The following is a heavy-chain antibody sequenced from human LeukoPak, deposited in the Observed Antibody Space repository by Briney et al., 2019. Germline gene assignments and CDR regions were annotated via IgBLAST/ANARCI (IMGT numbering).Heavy chain of an antibody. D-gene: IGHD2-8*02. J-gene: IGHJ6*03. CDR2: IIPIFGTA. V-gene: IGHV1-8*02. Sequence: ASVKVSCKASGYTFTSYGISWVRQAPGQGLGWMGWIIPIFGTANYAQKFQGRVTMTRNTSISTAYMELSSLRSEDTAVYYCARSSPGPLYYYYYMDVWGKGTTVTISS. CDR3: ARSSPGPLYYYYYMDV. CDR1: GYTFTSYG.